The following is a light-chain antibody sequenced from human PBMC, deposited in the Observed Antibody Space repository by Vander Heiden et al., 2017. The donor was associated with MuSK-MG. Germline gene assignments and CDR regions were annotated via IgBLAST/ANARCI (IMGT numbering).Light chain of an antibody. V-gene: IGKV1-9*01. CDR3: QPVNTYPPWT. Sequence: DIQFTQSPSFLCASVGDRVTITCRASQDIKNYLAWYQHKPGKAPNRRIYGASTLQRGVPSRFRGRASAKELNLTISSLQPEEFATDYCQPVNTYPPWTFGQGTQV. CDR1: QDIKNY. J-gene: IGKJ1*01. CDR2: GAS.